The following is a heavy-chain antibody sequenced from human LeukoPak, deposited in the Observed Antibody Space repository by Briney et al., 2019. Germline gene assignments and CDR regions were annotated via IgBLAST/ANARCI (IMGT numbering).Heavy chain of an antibody. D-gene: IGHD6-13*01. V-gene: IGHV4-39*01. CDR2: MYYSGST. CDR1: GGSISSSSYY. J-gene: IGHJ5*02. CDR3: ARHMGPFSAAINWFDP. Sequence: SETLSLTCIVSGGSISSSSYYWGWIRQPPGKGLEWIGSMYYSGSTYYNLSLKSRVTISVDTSKNQFSLKLSSVTATDTAVYYCARHMGPFSAAINWFDPWGQGTLVSVSS.